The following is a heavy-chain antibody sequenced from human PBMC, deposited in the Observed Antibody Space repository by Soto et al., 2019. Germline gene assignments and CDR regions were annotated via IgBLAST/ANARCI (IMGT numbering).Heavy chain of an antibody. V-gene: IGHV3-7*03. CDR2: IKPDGSEK. D-gene: IGHD3-3*01. CDR1: GFTFRSYW. Sequence: GGSLRLSCATSGFTFRSYWMTWVRQAPGKGPEWVANIKPDGSEKQYVDSVKGRFTVSRDNAKKSLDLQMNSLRVEDTAVYYCARAGDYDFWSGPPKYFDNWGEGTQVTVYS. J-gene: IGHJ4*02. CDR3: ARAGDYDFWSGPPKYFDN.